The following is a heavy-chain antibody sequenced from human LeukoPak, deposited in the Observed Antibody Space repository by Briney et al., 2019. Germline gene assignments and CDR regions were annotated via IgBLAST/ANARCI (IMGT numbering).Heavy chain of an antibody. CDR3: ASNYDSSGSPPRFDY. CDR2: IIPIFGTA. CDR1: GYTFTSYG. J-gene: IGHJ4*02. Sequence: GASVKVSCKASGYTFTSYGISWVQQAPGQGLEWMGGIIPIFGTANYAQKFQGRVTITTDESTSTAYMELSSLRSEDTAVYYCASNYDSSGSPPRFDYWGQGTLVTVSS. V-gene: IGHV1-69*05. D-gene: IGHD3-22*01.